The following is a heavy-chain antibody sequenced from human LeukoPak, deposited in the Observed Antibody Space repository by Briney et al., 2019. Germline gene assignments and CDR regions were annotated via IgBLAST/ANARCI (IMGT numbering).Heavy chain of an antibody. CDR2: IYSGDST. Sequence: PGGSLRLSCAASGFTVNSNYMNWVRQAPGKGLEWVSLIYSGDSTYYADSVKGRFIISRDNSKNTLYLQMNSLRAEDTAVYYCAREVATGFSCFDYWGQGTLVTVSS. D-gene: IGHD2-21*02. J-gene: IGHJ4*02. CDR3: AREVATGFSCFDY. V-gene: IGHV3-53*01. CDR1: GFTVNSNY.